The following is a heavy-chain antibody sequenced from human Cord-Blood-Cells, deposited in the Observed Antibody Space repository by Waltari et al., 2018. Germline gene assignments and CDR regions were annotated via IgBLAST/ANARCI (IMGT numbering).Heavy chain of an antibody. CDR3: ARDWGFDY. V-gene: IGHV3-21*01. CDR2: ISSSSSYI. J-gene: IGHJ4*02. Sequence: EVQLVESGGGLVKPGGSLSLACAASGLTFSSYSMNWVRQAPGKGLEWVSSISSSSSYIYYADSVKGRFTISRDNAKNSLYLQMNSLRAEDTAVYYCARDWGFDYWGQGTLVTVSS. D-gene: IGHD7-27*01. CDR1: GLTFSSYS.